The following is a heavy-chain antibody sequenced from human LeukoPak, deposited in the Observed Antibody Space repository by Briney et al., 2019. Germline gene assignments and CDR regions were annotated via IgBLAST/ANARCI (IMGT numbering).Heavy chain of an antibody. V-gene: IGHV3-21*01. Sequence: GGSLRLSCAASGFTFSSYSINWVRQAPGKGLEWVSSISSSSSYIYYADSVKGRFTISRDNAKNSLYLQMNSLRAEDTAVYYCARDQPHYYGSGSYYVRERCFDYWGQGTLVTVSS. J-gene: IGHJ4*02. CDR2: ISSSSSYI. CDR1: GFTFSSYS. CDR3: ARDQPHYYGSGSYYVRERCFDY. D-gene: IGHD3-10*01.